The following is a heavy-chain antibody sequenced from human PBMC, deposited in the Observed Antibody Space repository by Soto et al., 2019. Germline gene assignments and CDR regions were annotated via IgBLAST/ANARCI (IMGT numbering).Heavy chain of an antibody. CDR2: ISYDGSNK. J-gene: IGHJ4*02. V-gene: IGHV3-30-3*01. D-gene: IGHD1-26*01. Sequence: VGSLRLSCAASGFTFSSYAMHWVRQAPGKGLEWVAVISYDGSNKYYADSVKGRFTISRDNSKNTLYLQMNSLRAEDTAVYYCARGSSYFDYWGQGTLVTVSS. CDR1: GFTFSSYA. CDR3: ARGSSYFDY.